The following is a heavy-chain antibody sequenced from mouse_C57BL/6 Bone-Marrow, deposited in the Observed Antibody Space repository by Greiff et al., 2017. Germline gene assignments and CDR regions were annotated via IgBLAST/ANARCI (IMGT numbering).Heavy chain of an antibody. D-gene: IGHD2-4*01. V-gene: IGHV1-5*01. CDR3: SRTVYDYPYWYFDV. J-gene: IGHJ1*03. CDR2: IYPGNSDT. Sequence: EVQLQQSGTVLARPGASVKMSCKTSGYTFTSYWMHWVKQRPGQGLEWIGAIYPGNSDTSYNQKFKGKATLTAVTSASTAYMELSSLTSEDSAVYYCSRTVYDYPYWYFDVWGTGTTVTVSS. CDR1: GYTFTSYW.